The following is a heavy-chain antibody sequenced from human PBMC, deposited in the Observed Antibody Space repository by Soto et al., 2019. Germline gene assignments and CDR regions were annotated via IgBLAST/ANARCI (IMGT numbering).Heavy chain of an antibody. CDR1: GFTFSSYA. CDR3: AKGAHTNYFYYGMDV. D-gene: IGHD3-16*01. J-gene: IGHJ6*02. CDR2: ISGSGGST. Sequence: EVQLLESGGGLVQPGGSLRLSCAASGFTFSSYAMSWVRQAPGKGLEWVSAISGSGGSTYYADSVRGRFTISRDNSXXTLYLQMNSLRDEDTAVYYCAKGAHTNYFYYGMDVWGQGTTVTVSS. V-gene: IGHV3-23*01.